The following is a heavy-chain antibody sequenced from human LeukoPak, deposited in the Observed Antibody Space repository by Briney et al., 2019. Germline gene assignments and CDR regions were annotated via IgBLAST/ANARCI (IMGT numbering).Heavy chain of an antibody. D-gene: IGHD4-17*01. CDR1: GFSFSHYA. CDR2: ITSSSDYI. V-gene: IGHV3-21*01. J-gene: IGHJ4*02. Sequence: PGGSLRLSCAGSGFSFSHYAINWVRQAPGKGLEWVSSITSSSDYIYYADSVKGRFTISRDNAKNLLYLQMNSLRAEDTAVYYCARDGTFTDYGDYGAYACWGQGTLVTVSS. CDR3: ARDGTFTDYGDYGAYAC.